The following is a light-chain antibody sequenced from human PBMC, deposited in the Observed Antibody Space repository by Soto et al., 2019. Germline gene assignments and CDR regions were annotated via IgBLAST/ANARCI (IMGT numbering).Light chain of an antibody. Sequence: DIQMTQSPSSLSASVGDRITISCRASQSISSYLNWYQQKPGTAPRLLIYRASSVKTGVPPRFSGSGSGRDFTLTISSLRPEDLATYFCQQSYTSPPWTFGQGTKVDIK. CDR2: RAS. CDR1: QSISSY. J-gene: IGKJ1*01. V-gene: IGKV1-39*01. CDR3: QQSYTSPPWT.